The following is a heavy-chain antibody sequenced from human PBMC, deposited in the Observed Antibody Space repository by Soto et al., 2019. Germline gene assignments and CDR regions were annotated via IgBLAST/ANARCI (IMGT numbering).Heavy chain of an antibody. D-gene: IGHD3-22*01. V-gene: IGHV3-30*04. CDR1: RFSFGSHA. J-gene: IGHJ4*02. Sequence: PGRSLRCSXVPTRFSFGSHAMNWVRQAPGKGPEWVSVIAFDGTNKYYADSVWGRFTISRDNSKNTLYLQMDSLRPDDSAIYYCARSYGTFYDSSYYGLARNYFDYWGQGTLVTVSS. CDR2: IAFDGTNK. CDR3: ARSYGTFYDSSYYGLARNYFDY.